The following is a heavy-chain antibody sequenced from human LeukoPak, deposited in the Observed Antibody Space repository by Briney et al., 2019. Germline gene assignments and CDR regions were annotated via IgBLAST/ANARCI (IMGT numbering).Heavy chain of an antibody. CDR1: GFIFSSYG. CDR2: IRYDGSDK. J-gene: IGHJ5*02. D-gene: IGHD2-8*01. CDR3: AARPYCTTATCPKTNWFDP. Sequence: GGSLRLSCAASGFIFSSYGMHWFRQAPGKGLEWVAFIRYDGSDKFYADSVKGRFTISRDNSKNTLYLQMSSLRADDTAVYYCAARPYCTTATCPKTNWFDPWGQGTLVTVSS. V-gene: IGHV3-30*02.